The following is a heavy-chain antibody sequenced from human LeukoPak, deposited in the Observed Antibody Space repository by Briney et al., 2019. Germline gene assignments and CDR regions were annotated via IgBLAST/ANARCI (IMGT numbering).Heavy chain of an antibody. Sequence: SETLSLTCTVSGGSISSYYWSWIWQPPGKGLEWIGYIYYSGSTNYNPSLKSRVTISVDTSKNQFSLKLSSVTAADTAVYYCAREGNGFWSGLWAFDIWGQGTMVTVSS. J-gene: IGHJ3*02. V-gene: IGHV4-59*01. D-gene: IGHD3-3*01. CDR1: GGSISSYY. CDR3: AREGNGFWSGLWAFDI. CDR2: IYYSGST.